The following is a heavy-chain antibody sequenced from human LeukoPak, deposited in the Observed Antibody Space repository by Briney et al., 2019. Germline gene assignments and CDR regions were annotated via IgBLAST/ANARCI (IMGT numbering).Heavy chain of an antibody. D-gene: IGHD1-26*01. Sequence: GGSLRLSCAASGFTFSSYGMHWVRQAPGKGLEWVAVISYDGSNKYYADSVKGRFAISRDNSKNTLYLQMNSLRAEDTAVYYCAKDRIVGATTISDYWGQGTLVTVSS. CDR1: GFTFSSYG. J-gene: IGHJ4*02. CDR3: AKDRIVGATTISDY. V-gene: IGHV3-30*18. CDR2: ISYDGSNK.